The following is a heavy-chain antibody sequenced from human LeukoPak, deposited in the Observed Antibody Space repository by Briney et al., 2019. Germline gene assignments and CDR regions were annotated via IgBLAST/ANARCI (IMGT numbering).Heavy chain of an antibody. V-gene: IGHV1-2*02. D-gene: IGHD3-16*01. J-gene: IGHJ6*03. CDR3: AGIMDHYMDV. CDR2: INPSSGGT. CDR1: GHTFTGYY. Sequence: ASVKVSCKASGHTFTGYYIHWVRQAPGQGFEWMGWINPSSGGTKYAEKFQGRVTMTRDTSINTVYMELSRLRSDDTAVYYCAGIMDHYMDVWGAGTTVTVSS.